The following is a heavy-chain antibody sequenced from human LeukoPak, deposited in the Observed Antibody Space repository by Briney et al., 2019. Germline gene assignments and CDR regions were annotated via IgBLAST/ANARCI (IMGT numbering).Heavy chain of an antibody. CDR3: AKGREAYSGSYTPFDS. CDR2: ISGSGSDT. CDR1: GFTLNTYA. J-gene: IGHJ4*02. D-gene: IGHD1-26*01. V-gene: IGHV3-23*01. Sequence: GGSLRLSCAASGFTLNTYAMSWVRQAPGKGLECVSTISGSGSDTYYTDSVKGRFTISRDSSKNTLFLQMNSLRAEDTAVYFCAKGREAYSGSYTPFDSWGQGTLVTVSS.